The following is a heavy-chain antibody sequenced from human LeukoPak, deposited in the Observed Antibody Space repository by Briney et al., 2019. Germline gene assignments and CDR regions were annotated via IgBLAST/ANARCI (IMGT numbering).Heavy chain of an antibody. CDR3: ARGDQTYYYDSSGYFRRPFDY. J-gene: IGHJ4*02. CDR2: IYYSGST. CDR1: GGSISSSYYY. Sequence: SETLSLTCTVSGGSISSSYYYWGWIRQPPGKGLEWIGSIYYSGSTYYNPSLKSRVTISVDASKNQFSLKLRSVTAADTAVYYCARGDQTYYYDSSGYFRRPFDYWGQGTLVTVSS. D-gene: IGHD3-22*01. V-gene: IGHV4-39*01.